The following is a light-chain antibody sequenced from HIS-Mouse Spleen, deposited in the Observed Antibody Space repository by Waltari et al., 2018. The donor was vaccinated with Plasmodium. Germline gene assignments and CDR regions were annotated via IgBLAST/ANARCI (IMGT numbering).Light chain of an antibody. CDR3: YSTDSSGNHRV. V-gene: IGLV3-10*01. Sequence: SYELTQPPSVSVSPGQTARITCSGDALPKKYAYWYQQKSGQDPVLVIDEDSKRPSGIPGRVSGSSSGTMATLTISGAQVEDEADYYCYSTDSSGNHRVFGGGTKLTVL. CDR1: ALPKKY. J-gene: IGLJ3*02. CDR2: EDS.